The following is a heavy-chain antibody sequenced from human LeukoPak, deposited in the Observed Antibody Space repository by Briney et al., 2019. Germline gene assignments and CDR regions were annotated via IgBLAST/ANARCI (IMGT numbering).Heavy chain of an antibody. Sequence: GGSLRLSCAASGFSFSSYGMSWVRQAPGKGLEWVSAISGSGGTTYYADSVKGRFTISRDNAKNSLYLQMNSLRAEDTAVYYCARGPTMKMDVWGKGTTVTVSS. D-gene: IGHD3-22*01. V-gene: IGHV3-23*01. J-gene: IGHJ6*04. CDR1: GFSFSSYG. CDR2: ISGSGGTT. CDR3: ARGPTMKMDV.